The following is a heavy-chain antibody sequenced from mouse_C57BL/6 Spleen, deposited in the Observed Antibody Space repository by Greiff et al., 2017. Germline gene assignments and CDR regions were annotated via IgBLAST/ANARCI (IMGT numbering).Heavy chain of an antibody. D-gene: IGHD2-4*01. CDR1: GYTFTDYY. V-gene: IGHV1-76*01. Sequence: VQLQQSGAELVRPGASVKLSCKASGYTFTDYYINWVKQRPGQGLEWIARIYPGSGNPYYNEKFKGKATLTAEKSSSTAYMQLSSLTSEDSAVYFCARGLDYEDVWGTGTTVTVSS. J-gene: IGHJ1*03. CDR2: IYPGSGNP. CDR3: ARGLDYEDV.